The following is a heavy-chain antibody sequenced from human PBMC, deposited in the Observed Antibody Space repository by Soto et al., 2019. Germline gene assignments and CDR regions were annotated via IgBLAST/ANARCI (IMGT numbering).Heavy chain of an antibody. CDR2: IYYSGST. Sequence: SETLSLTCTVSGGSVSSGSYYWSWIRQPPGKGLEWIGYIYYSGSTNYNPSLKSRVTISVDTSKNQFSLELSSVTAADTAVYYCARGMTTVTTFDYWGQGTLVTVSS. CDR3: ARGMTTVTTFDY. D-gene: IGHD4-17*01. CDR1: GGSVSSGSYY. V-gene: IGHV4-61*01. J-gene: IGHJ4*02.